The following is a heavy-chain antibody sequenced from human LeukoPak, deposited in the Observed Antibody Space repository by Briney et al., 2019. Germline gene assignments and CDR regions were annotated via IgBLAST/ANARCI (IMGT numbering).Heavy chain of an antibody. V-gene: IGHV4-59*01. D-gene: IGHD5-12*01. J-gene: IGHJ4*02. CDR1: GGSISSYY. CDR3: ARVKNSGYDQYYFDY. Sequence: KPSETLSLTCTVSGGSISSYYWSWIRQPPGKGLEWIGYIYYSGSTNCNPSLKSRVTISVDTSKNQFSLKLSSVTAADTAVYYCARVKNSGYDQYYFDYWGQGTLVTVSS. CDR2: IYYSGST.